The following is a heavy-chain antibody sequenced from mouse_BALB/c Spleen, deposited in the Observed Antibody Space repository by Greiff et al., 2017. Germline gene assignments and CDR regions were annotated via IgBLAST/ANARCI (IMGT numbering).Heavy chain of an antibody. J-gene: IGHJ2*01. CDR1: GYAFSSYW. D-gene: IGHD3-2*01. Sequence: QVQLKESGAELVRPGSSVKISCKASGYAFSSYWMNWVKQRPGQGLEWIGQIYPGDGDTNYNGKFKGKATLTADKSSSTAYMQLSSLTSEDSAVYFCARDSSGYWSYWGQGTTLTVSS. CDR2: IYPGDGDT. CDR3: ARDSSGYWSY. V-gene: IGHV1-80*01.